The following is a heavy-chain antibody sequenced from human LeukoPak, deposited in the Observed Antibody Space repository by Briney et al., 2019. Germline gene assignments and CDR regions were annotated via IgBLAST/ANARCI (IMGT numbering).Heavy chain of an antibody. CDR3: ARGRSRAMVGRIFDY. V-gene: IGHV4-34*01. D-gene: IGHD5-18*01. J-gene: IGHJ4*02. Sequence: PSETLSLTCAVYGGSFSGYYWSWIRQPPGKGLEWIGEINHSGSTNYNPSLKSRVTISVDTSKNQFSLKLSSVTAADTAVYYCARGRSRAMVGRIFDYWGQGTLVTVSS. CDR1: GGSFSGYY. CDR2: INHSGST.